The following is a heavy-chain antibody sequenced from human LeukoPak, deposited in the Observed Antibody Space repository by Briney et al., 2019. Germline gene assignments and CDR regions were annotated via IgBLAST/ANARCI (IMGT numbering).Heavy chain of an antibody. Sequence: PSETLSLTCAVSGGSISSGGYSWSWIRQPPGKGLEWIGYIYHSGSTNYNPSLKSRVTISVDTSKNQFSLKLSSVTAADTAVYYCARGKTVTTGETSQKLWYFDLWGRGTLVTVSS. CDR3: ARGKTVTTGETSQKLWYFDL. D-gene: IGHD4-17*01. V-gene: IGHV4-30-2*01. CDR1: GGSISSGGYS. J-gene: IGHJ2*01. CDR2: IYHSGST.